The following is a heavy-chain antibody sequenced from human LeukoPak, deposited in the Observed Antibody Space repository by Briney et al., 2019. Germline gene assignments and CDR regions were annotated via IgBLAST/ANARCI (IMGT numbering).Heavy chain of an antibody. CDR2: MYPNGGT. J-gene: IGHJ4*02. V-gene: IGHV4-4*07. D-gene: IGHD2-15*01. CDR1: GGSISSYY. CDR3: ARVPRYCSGGNCYSEYYFDY. Sequence: PSETLSLTCTVSGGSISSYYWSWIRQPAGKGLEWIGRMYPNGGTNYNSSLKSRVTMSVDASKNQFSLKLGSVTAADSAVYYCARVPRYCSGGNCYSEYYFDYWGQGTLVTVSS.